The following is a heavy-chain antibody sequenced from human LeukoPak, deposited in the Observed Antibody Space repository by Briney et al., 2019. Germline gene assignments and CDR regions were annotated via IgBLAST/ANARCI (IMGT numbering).Heavy chain of an antibody. Sequence: PGGSLRLSCAASGFTFRNYCMSWVRQVPGKGLEWVASIKQDESEKYFLDSLKGRFTISRDNAENSLYLQMNSLRAEDTAVYYCARVYYQDSGTSYRHLDYWGQGTLVTVSS. CDR2: IKQDESEK. D-gene: IGHD3-22*01. V-gene: IGHV3-7*01. CDR3: ARVYYQDSGTSYRHLDY. CDR1: GFTFRNYC. J-gene: IGHJ4*02.